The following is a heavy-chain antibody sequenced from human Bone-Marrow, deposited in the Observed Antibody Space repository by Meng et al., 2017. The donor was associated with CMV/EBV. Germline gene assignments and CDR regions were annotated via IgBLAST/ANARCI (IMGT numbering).Heavy chain of an antibody. CDR3: AKETSLTTSWYYYGMDV. V-gene: IGHV3-30*02. Sequence: GESLKISCAASGFTFSSYAMSWVRQAPGKGLEWVAFSRYDEKNEYYVDSVKGRFTISRDNAKNTLYLQMNSLRAEDTAVYYCAKETSLTTSWYYYGMDVWGQGTTVTVSS. J-gene: IGHJ6*02. D-gene: IGHD1-14*01. CDR1: GFTFSSYA. CDR2: SRYDEKNE.